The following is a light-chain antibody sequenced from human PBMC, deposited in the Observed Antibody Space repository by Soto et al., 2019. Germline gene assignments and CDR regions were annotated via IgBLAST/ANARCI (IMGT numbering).Light chain of an antibody. CDR3: QQYESLAS. CDR2: DAF. J-gene: IGKJ3*01. V-gene: IGKV1-33*01. Sequence: DIQMTQSPSSLSASVGDRVTITCQASQDIDRYFNWYQQKPGKAPKLLIYDAFRLETGVPPRFSGDGYGTDFTLIIHSLQAEDTRTYYCQQYESLASFGTGTKVDL. CDR1: QDIDRY.